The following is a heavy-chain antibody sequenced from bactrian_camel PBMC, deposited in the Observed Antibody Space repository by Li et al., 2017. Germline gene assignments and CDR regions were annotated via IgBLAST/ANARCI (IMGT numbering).Heavy chain of an antibody. V-gene: IGHV3S63*01. CDR1: GFTFNDDD. CDR2: IDSEGSA. J-gene: IGHJ4*01. Sequence: VQLVESGGGSVQAGGFLRLSCTGSGFTFNDDDMGWFRQAPGNECELVSTIDSEGSAYYADSVKGRFTVSRDYEKNTLYLQMNSLKPEDTAIYYCAAAYGSRCLTPDDYRYWGQGTQVTVS. CDR3: AAAYGSRCLTPDDYRY. D-gene: IGHD6*01.